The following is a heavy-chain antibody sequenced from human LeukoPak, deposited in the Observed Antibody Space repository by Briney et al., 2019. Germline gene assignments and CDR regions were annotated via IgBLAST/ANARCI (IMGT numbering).Heavy chain of an antibody. J-gene: IGHJ4*02. CDR3: ARDLHIAAADY. CDR1: GFTFTSYW. Sequence: GGSLRLSCAASGFTFTSYWMSWVRQAPGKGLEWVAHINEDGSEIYYADPVKGRFTISRDNAKNTVYLQMNSLRAEDTAVYYCARDLHIAAADYWGQGTLVTVSS. CDR2: INEDGSEI. D-gene: IGHD6-13*01. V-gene: IGHV3-7*01.